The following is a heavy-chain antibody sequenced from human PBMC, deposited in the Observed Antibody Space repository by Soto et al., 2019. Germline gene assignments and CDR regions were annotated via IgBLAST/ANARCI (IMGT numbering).Heavy chain of an antibody. D-gene: IGHD2-15*01. CDR3: AKARSGSWHEGYYFDN. Sequence: QVQLVESGGGVVQPGRSLRLSCAASGFTFISYGMHWVRQAPGKELEWLAVMSYDGRDKYYADSVRGRFTISRDNSKNTVYLQLNSLRVEDTAVYYCAKARSGSWHEGYYFDNWGQGTLVTVSS. J-gene: IGHJ4*02. V-gene: IGHV3-30*18. CDR1: GFTFISYG. CDR2: MSYDGRDK.